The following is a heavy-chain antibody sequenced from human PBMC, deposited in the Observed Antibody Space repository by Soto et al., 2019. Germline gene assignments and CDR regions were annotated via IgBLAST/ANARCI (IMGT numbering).Heavy chain of an antibody. D-gene: IGHD4-17*01. J-gene: IGHJ4*02. CDR3: AHLTTGGFYFDY. CDR2: IYLDDGK. Sequence: QITLKESGPTLVKPTQTLTLTCTFSGFSLRTSGVGVGWIRQPPGKALEWLALIYLDDGKRYSPSLKSRLTITKDTSKNQVVLRMTNMDPVDTATYYCAHLTTGGFYFDYWGQGTLVTVSS. CDR1: GFSLRTSGVG. V-gene: IGHV2-5*02.